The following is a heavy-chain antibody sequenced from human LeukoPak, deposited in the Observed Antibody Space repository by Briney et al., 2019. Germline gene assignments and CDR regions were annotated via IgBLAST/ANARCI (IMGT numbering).Heavy chain of an antibody. J-gene: IGHJ3*02. D-gene: IGHD5-12*01. CDR2: ISSSSSYI. CDR1: GFTFSNYN. V-gene: IGHV3-21*01. CDR3: AREGLEDAFDI. Sequence: GGSLRLSCTASGFTFSNYNMNWVRQAPGKGLEWVSYISSSSSYIHYADSVKGRFTISRDNAKNSLYLQMNSLRAEDTAVYYCAREGLEDAFDIWGKGTMVTVSS.